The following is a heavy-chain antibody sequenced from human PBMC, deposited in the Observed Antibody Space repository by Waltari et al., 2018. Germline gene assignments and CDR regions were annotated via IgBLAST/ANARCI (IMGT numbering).Heavy chain of an antibody. CDR3: ASGRRDGYNFYDY. D-gene: IGHD5-12*01. V-gene: IGHV3-53*01. CDR2: IYGGGST. CDR1: GFTVSSNY. J-gene: IGHJ4*02. Sequence: EVQLVESGGGLIQPGGSLRLSCAASGFTVSSNYMSWVRQAPGKGLDWVSVIYGGGSTYYADSVKGRFTISRDNSKNTLYLQMNSLRAEDTAVYYCASGRRDGYNFYDYWGQGTLVTVSS.